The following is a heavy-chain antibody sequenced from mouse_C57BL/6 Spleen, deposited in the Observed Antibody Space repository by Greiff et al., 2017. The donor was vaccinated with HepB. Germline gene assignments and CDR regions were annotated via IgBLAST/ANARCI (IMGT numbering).Heavy chain of an antibody. J-gene: IGHJ1*03. CDR1: GYTFTSYW. D-gene: IGHD1-1*01. Sequence: QVQLQQPGAELVKPGASVKMSCKASGYTFTSYWITWVKQRPGQGLEWIGDIYPGSGSTNYNEKFKSKATLTVDTSSSTAYKQLSILTSEDSAVYYCAKTTVVAWYFDVWGTGTTVTVSS. V-gene: IGHV1-55*01. CDR2: IYPGSGST. CDR3: AKTTVVAWYFDV.